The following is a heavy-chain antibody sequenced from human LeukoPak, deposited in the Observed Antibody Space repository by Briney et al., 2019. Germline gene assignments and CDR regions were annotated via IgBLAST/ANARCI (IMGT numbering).Heavy chain of an antibody. J-gene: IGHJ4*02. CDR1: GFTFSSYG. V-gene: IGHV3-33*01. CDR3: ARDPGDGGSGSPFDY. Sequence: GGSLRLSCAASGFTFSSYGMHWVRQAPGKGLEWVAVIWYDGSNKYYADSVKGRFTISRDNPKNTLYLQINSLRAEDTAVYYCARDPGDGGSGSPFDYWGQGTLVTVSS. D-gene: IGHD3-10*01. CDR2: IWYDGSNK.